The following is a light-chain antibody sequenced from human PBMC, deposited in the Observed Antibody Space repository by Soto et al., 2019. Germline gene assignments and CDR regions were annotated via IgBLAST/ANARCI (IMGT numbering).Light chain of an antibody. J-gene: IGKJ1*01. CDR2: GVS. CDR1: QSVSNY. V-gene: IGKV3-15*01. Sequence: EIVMTQSPAALSGFPGGGVALSCRASQSVSNYLAWYQQKPGQAPRLLIYGVSTRATGIPDRFSGSGSATEFTLSISSLQSEDFAVYYCQQYNNWPGTFGQGTKVDIK. CDR3: QQYNNWPGT.